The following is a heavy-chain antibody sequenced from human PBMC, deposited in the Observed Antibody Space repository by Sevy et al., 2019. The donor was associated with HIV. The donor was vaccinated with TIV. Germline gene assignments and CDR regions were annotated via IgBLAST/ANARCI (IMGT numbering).Heavy chain of an antibody. V-gene: IGHV3-21*01. CDR1: GFTFSSYS. D-gene: IGHD2-2*01. CDR2: ISSSSSYI. Sequence: GGSLRLSCAASGFTFSSYSMNWVRQAPGKGLEWVSSISSSSSYIYYADSVKGRFTISRDNAKNSLYLQMNSLRAEDTAVYYCARVVVPAVGAFDIWGQGKMVTVSS. CDR3: ARVVVPAVGAFDI. J-gene: IGHJ3*02.